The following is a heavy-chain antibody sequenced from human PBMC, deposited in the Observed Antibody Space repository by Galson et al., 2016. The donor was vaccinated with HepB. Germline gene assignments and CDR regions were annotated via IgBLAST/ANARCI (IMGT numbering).Heavy chain of an antibody. CDR3: AAAHGHNTFDS. CDR1: GDSVSSNSGT. V-gene: IGHV6-1*01. J-gene: IGHJ4*02. CDR2: TYYRSKWNN. D-gene: IGHD5-24*01. Sequence: CAISGDSVSSNSGTWNWIRQSPSGDLEWLGRTYYRSKWNNDYAVSVKGRITIIPDSSKNQFSLHLSSVTPDDSAVYYYAAAHGHNTFDSWGQGTLVTVSS.